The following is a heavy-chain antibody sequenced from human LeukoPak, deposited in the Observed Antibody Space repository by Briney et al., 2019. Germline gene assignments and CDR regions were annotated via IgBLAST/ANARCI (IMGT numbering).Heavy chain of an antibody. CDR1: GGSISSYY. Sequence: SETLSLTCTVSGGSISSYYWSWIRQPPGKGLEWIGYIYYSGSTNYNTSLKSRVTISVDTSKNQFSLKLSSVTAADTAVYYCARQPRDGYNIFDYWGQGTRVTVSS. J-gene: IGHJ4*02. D-gene: IGHD5-24*01. CDR3: ARQPRDGYNIFDY. CDR2: IYYSGST. V-gene: IGHV4-59*08.